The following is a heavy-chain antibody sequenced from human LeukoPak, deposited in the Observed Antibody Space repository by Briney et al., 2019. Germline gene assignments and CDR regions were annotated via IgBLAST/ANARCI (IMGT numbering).Heavy chain of an antibody. CDR2: ITLYSDTT. V-gene: IGHV4-30-4*01. CDR3: ARGFGYDFADY. D-gene: IGHD2-2*01. CDR1: GGSISSGDHY. J-gene: IGHJ4*02. Sequence: SQTLSLTRSVSGGSISSGDHYWTWIRQPPGGGLEWMGFITLYSDTTSYNPSLKSRLMISIATSKNQFSLTLTSVTAADTAVYFCARGFGYDFADYWGQGILVTVSS.